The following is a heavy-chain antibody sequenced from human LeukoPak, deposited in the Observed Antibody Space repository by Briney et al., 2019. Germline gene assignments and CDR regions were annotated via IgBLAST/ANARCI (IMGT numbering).Heavy chain of an antibody. CDR3: VREAEWELPGYNWFDP. Sequence: GGSLRLSCAASGFTFDDYGMSWVRQAPGKGLEWVSGINWNGGSTGYADSVKGRFTISRDDAKNSLYLQMNSLRAEDMAFYHCVREAEWELPGYNWFDPWGQGTLVTVSS. D-gene: IGHD1-26*01. CDR1: GFTFDDYG. J-gene: IGHJ5*02. V-gene: IGHV3-20*01. CDR2: INWNGGST.